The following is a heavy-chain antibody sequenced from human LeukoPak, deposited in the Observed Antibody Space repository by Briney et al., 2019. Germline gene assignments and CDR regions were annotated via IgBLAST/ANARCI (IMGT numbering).Heavy chain of an antibody. CDR1: GFTFSSYG. CDR2: IWYDGSNK. J-gene: IGHJ4*02. CDR3: AREQAYYYDSSGYNDY. Sequence: GRSLRLSCAASGFTFSSYGMHWVRQAPGKGLEGVAVIWYDGSNKYYADSVKGRFTISRDNSKNTLYLQMNSLRAEDTAVYYCAREQAYYYDSSGYNDYWGQGTLVTVSS. D-gene: IGHD3-22*01. V-gene: IGHV3-33*01.